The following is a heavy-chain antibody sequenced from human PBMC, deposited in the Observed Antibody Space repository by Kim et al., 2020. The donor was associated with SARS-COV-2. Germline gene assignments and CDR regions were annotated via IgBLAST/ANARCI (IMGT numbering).Heavy chain of an antibody. V-gene: IGHV3-30-3*01. J-gene: IGHJ3*02. CDR3: ARDRDVMVASKAFDI. CDR2: ISYDGNIK. Sequence: GGSLRLSCAASGFIFSNYAVHWVRQAPGKGLEWVALISYDGNIKYYADSVKGRFTISRDNSKNTLYLQMNSLRAEDTAVYFCARDRDVMVASKAFDIWGQGTMVTVSS. CDR1: GFIFSNYA. D-gene: IGHD2-15*01.